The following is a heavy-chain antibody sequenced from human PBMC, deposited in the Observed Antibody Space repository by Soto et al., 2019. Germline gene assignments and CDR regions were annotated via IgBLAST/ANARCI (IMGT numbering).Heavy chain of an antibody. V-gene: IGHV1-69*13. CDR3: ARDRGNVWVSYPPGGMDV. CDR1: RGTFLSYA. Sequence: TSVKVTCKDSRGTFLSYASSWVRQAPGQGLECMGGISPIIGTANYAQKFQGRVRRTADESTSTAYMELSSLRSEDTAVYYCARDRGNVWVSYPPGGMDVWGQGTTVTVSS. D-gene: IGHD3-16*02. CDR2: ISPIIGTA. J-gene: IGHJ6*02.